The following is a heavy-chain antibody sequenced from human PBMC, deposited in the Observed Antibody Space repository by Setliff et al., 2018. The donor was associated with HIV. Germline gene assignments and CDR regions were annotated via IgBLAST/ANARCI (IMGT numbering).Heavy chain of an antibody. J-gene: IGHJ5*02. CDR1: GGSISSGSYY. CDR3: AGCITGTTHWFDP. V-gene: IGHV4-61*02. CDR2: IYTSGST. D-gene: IGHD1-20*01. Sequence: SETLSLTCTVSGGSISSGSYYWSWIRQPAGKGLEWIGRIYTSGSTNYNPSLKSRVTISVDTSKNQFSLKLSSVTAADTAVYDCAGCITGTTHWFDPWGQGTLVTVSS.